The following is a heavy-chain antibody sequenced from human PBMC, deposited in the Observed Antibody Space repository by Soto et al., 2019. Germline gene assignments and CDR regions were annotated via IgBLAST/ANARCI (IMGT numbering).Heavy chain of an antibody. CDR1: GDSITRSGFY. D-gene: IGHD3-10*01. Sequence: QLHLHESGPGLAKPSETLSLSCSVSGDSITRSGFYWAWIRRPPGKELEWIGSMYHTGSTYYKPXLESRLTMSVDTSKSQFSLRLTSMTAXXXXXYFCARVRGGDTHVXDFWGQG. V-gene: IGHV4-39*01. CDR2: MYHTGST. CDR3: ARVRGGDTHVXDF. J-gene: IGHJ4*02.